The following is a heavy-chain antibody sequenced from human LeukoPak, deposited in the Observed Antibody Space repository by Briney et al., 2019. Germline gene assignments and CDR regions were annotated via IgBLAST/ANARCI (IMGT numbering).Heavy chain of an antibody. CDR2: IYSGGST. Sequence: PGGSLRLSCAASGSTVSSNYMSWVRQAPGKGLEWVSVIYSGGSTYYADSVKGRFTISRHNSKNTLYLQMNSLRAEDTAVYYCARESGYGDADYWGQGTLVTVSS. D-gene: IGHD4-17*01. J-gene: IGHJ4*02. CDR3: ARESGYGDADY. V-gene: IGHV3-53*04. CDR1: GSTVSSNY.